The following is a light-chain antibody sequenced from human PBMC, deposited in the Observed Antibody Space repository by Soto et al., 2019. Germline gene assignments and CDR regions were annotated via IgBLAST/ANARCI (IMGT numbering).Light chain of an antibody. CDR1: QSVSTN. CDR3: QQYNTSPPIT. V-gene: IGKV3-15*01. J-gene: IGKJ5*01. CDR2: GAS. Sequence: EIVMTQSPATLSVSPGERATLSCRASQSVSTNLAWYQQKPGQAPRLLIFGASTRATGIPARFSGSGSGTEFTLTISSLQSEDFAVYYCQQYNTSPPITLGPGTRLDIK.